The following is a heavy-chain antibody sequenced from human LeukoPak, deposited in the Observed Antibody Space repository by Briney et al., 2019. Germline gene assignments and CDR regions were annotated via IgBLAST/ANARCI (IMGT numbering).Heavy chain of an antibody. CDR1: GFTFSSYA. Sequence: PGGSLRLSCAASGFTFSSYAMSWVRQAPGKGLEWVSAISGSGGSTYYADSVKGRFTISRDNSKNTLYLQMNSLRAEDTAVYYCAKGMNGYSGYDAPTSYYYYGMDVWGQGTMVTVSS. CDR2: ISGSGGST. J-gene: IGHJ6*02. D-gene: IGHD5-12*01. CDR3: AKGMNGYSGYDAPTSYYYYGMDV. V-gene: IGHV3-23*01.